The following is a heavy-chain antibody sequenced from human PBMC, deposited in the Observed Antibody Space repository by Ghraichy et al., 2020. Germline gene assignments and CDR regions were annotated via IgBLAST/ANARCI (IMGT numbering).Heavy chain of an antibody. J-gene: IGHJ5*02. Sequence: SETLSLTCTVSGGSISSYYWSWIRQPAGKGLEWIGRIYTSGSTNYNPSLKSRVTMSVDTSKNQFSLKLSSVTAADTAVYYCARGQWFGELSRLWFDPWGQGTLVTVSS. CDR3: ARGQWFGELSRLWFDP. D-gene: IGHD3-10*01. CDR2: IYTSGST. CDR1: GGSISSYY. V-gene: IGHV4-4*07.